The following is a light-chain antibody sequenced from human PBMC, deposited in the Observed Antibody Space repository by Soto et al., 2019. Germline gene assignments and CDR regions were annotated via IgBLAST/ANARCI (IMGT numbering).Light chain of an antibody. Sequence: QAVVTQPPSLSGTPGQTVTISCLGSRSNIGSSIVHWYQQFPGTAPKHLIFMNNQRPSGVPDRFSGSKSGTSASLVISGLRSEDEADYYCVAWDDDLSARVFGGGTKVTVL. J-gene: IGLJ3*02. CDR2: MNN. CDR1: RSNIGSSI. V-gene: IGLV1-47*01. CDR3: VAWDDDLSARV.